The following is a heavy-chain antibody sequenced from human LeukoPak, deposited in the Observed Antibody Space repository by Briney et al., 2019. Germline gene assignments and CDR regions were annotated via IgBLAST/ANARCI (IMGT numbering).Heavy chain of an antibody. Sequence: SETLSLTCTVSGGSISSYYWSWIRQSAGKGLEYIGRIYSSGSTNYNPSLKSRISMSVDTSKNQFSLKLSSVTAADTAVYYCARNGSSGTYYDGSFDYWDQGTLVTVSS. CDR3: ARNGSSGTYYDGSFDY. CDR2: IYSSGST. J-gene: IGHJ4*02. D-gene: IGHD1-26*01. CDR1: GGSISSYY. V-gene: IGHV4-4*07.